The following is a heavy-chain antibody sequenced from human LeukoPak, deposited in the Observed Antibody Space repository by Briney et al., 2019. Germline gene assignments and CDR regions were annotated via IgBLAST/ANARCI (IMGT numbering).Heavy chain of an antibody. D-gene: IGHD6-6*01. V-gene: IGHV1-69*13. J-gene: IGHJ2*01. CDR2: IIPIFGTA. CDR1: GYTFTGYY. CDR3: ARDLGYSSSENWYFDL. Sequence: SVKVSCKASGYTFTGYYMHWVRQAPGQGLEWMGGIIPIFGTANYAQKFQGRVTITADESTSTAYMELSSLRSEDTAVYYCARDLGYSSSENWYFDLWGRGTLVTVSS.